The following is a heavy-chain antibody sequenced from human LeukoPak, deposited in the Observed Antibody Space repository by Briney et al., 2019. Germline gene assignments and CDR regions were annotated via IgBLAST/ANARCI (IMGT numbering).Heavy chain of an antibody. J-gene: IGHJ4*02. CDR3: ARGGPAEWFGELSSGY. Sequence: SSETLSLTCTVSGGSISSGGYYWSWIRQHPGKGLEWIGYIYYSGTTYYNPSLKSRVMISVDTSKNQFSLKLSSVTAADTAVYYCARGGPAEWFGELSSGYWGQGTLVTVSS. CDR1: GGSISSGGYY. V-gene: IGHV4-31*03. CDR2: IYYSGTT. D-gene: IGHD3-10*01.